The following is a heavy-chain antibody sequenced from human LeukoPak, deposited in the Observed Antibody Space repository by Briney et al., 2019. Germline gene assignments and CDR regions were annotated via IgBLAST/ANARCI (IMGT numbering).Heavy chain of an antibody. CDR3: AREQGGCDILTGYYLRYYYMDV. CDR1: GGTFSSYA. D-gene: IGHD3-9*01. CDR2: IIPIFGTA. V-gene: IGHV1-69*13. J-gene: IGHJ6*03. Sequence: GASVKVSCKASGGTFSSYAISWVRQAPGQGLEWMGGIIPIFGTANYAQKFQGRVTITADESTSTAYMELSSLRSEDTAVYYCAREQGGCDILTGYYLRYYYMDVWGKGTTVTISS.